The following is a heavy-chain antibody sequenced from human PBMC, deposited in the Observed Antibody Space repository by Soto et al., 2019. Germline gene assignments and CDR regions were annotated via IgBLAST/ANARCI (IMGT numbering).Heavy chain of an antibody. CDR2: IWYDGSYK. V-gene: IGHV3-33*06. Sequence: ESGGGVVQPGRSLRLSCAASGFTFSNYGMHWVRQAPGKGLEWVAVIWYDGSYKYYADSVKGRFTISRDNSRTTLHLQMNSLRAEDTAVYYCAKDEGRYTYGLRDCWGQGTLVTVSS. CDR1: GFTFSNYG. CDR3: AKDEGRYTYGLRDC. D-gene: IGHD5-18*01. J-gene: IGHJ4*02.